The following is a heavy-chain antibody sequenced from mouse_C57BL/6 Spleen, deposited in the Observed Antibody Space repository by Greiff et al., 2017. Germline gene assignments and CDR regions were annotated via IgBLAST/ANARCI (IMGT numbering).Heavy chain of an antibody. Sequence: QVQLQQSGAELVKPGASVKMSCKASGYTFTTYPIEWMKQNHGKSLEWIGNFHPYNDDTKYNEKFKGKATLTVEKSSSTVYLELSRLAADDSADYCGTGSSTIVCYFDYWGKGTTRTVSS. CDR3: TGSSTIVCYFDY. J-gene: IGHJ2*01. CDR1: GYTFTTYP. CDR2: FHPYNDDT. V-gene: IGHV1-47*01. D-gene: IGHD1-1*01.